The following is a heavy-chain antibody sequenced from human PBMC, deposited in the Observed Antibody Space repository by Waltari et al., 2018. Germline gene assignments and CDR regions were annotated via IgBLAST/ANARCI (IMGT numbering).Heavy chain of an antibody. Sequence: EVQLVESGGGLVKPGGSLRLSCAASGFTFSSYSMNWVRQAPGKGLEWVSSISSSSSYIYYADSVKGRFTISRDNAKNSLYLQMNSLRAEDTAVYSCARDPTQGADAFVIWGQGTMVTVSS. CDR1: GFTFSSYS. J-gene: IGHJ3*02. CDR2: ISSSSSYI. V-gene: IGHV3-21*01. D-gene: IGHD3-16*01. CDR3: ARDPTQGADAFVI.